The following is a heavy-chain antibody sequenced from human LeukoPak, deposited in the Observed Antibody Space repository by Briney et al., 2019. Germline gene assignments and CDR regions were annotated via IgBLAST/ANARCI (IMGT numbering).Heavy chain of an antibody. D-gene: IGHD5-18*01. CDR1: GYTFTSYY. CDR3: ARGNSYGSPYGMDV. CDR2: MNGNTGNT. V-gene: IGHV1-8*01. J-gene: IGHJ6*02. Sequence: GASVKVSCKASGYTFTSYYVNWVRQATGQGPAWMGWMNGNTGNTGYAQKFQGRDSMTRVTSISTAYMELSSLSSDDTAIYYCARGNSYGSPYGMDVWGQGTTVTVSS.